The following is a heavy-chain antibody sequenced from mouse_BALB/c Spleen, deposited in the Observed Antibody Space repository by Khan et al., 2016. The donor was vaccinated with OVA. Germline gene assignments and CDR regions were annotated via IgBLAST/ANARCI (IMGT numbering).Heavy chain of an antibody. CDR1: GYTFTSYV. CDR2: ISPNNDGS. V-gene: IGHV1S136*01. Sequence: VQLKESGPELVKPGASVKMSCKASGYTFTSYVMHWVKQKPGQGLEWIGYISPNNDGSKYNEKFRGKATLTSDKSSSTAYMELSSLTSEDSAVYYCARGYDFFAHWGQGTLVTVSA. D-gene: IGHD2-2*01. J-gene: IGHJ3*01. CDR3: ARGYDFFAH.